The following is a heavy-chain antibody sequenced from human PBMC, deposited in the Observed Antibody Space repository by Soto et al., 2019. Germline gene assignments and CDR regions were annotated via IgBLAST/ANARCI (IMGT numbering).Heavy chain of an antibody. CDR1: GFTFGRYA. Sequence: VGSLRLSCAASGFTFGRYAMTWVRQAPGKWLEWGSSLSGNGGSTYYAVSVKGRFTISRDHSKDMLHLQMYSLRAEDTAVYYCAKDARILDYDFWSGGNDAFDTWGQGTMVTVSS. CDR3: AKDARILDYDFWSGGNDAFDT. V-gene: IGHV3-23*01. CDR2: LSGNGGST. J-gene: IGHJ3*02. D-gene: IGHD3-3*01.